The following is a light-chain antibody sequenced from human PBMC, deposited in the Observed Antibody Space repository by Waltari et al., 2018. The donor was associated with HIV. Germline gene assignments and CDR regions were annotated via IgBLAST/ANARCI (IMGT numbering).Light chain of an antibody. CDR1: QNINRL. V-gene: IGKV1-5*01. CDR3: QQYHAYPVT. Sequence: DIQMTQSPATLSASVGDRVTISCRASQNINRLLAWYQQRPGKPPKFLIYQASSLESGVPSRFSGSGSGTLFTLTINSLQPADFATYYCQQYHAYPVTFGGGTKVESK. J-gene: IGKJ4*01. CDR2: QAS.